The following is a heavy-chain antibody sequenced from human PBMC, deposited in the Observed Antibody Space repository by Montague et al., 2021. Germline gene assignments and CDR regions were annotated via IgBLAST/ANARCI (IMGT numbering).Heavy chain of an antibody. J-gene: IGHJ4*02. CDR2: INPDGSAK. V-gene: IGHV3-7*01. CDR3: VSVGE. Sequence: SPRLSCAASGFTFSNSWMNWVRQAPGKGLEWVANINPDGSAKRHVDSVQGRFTISRDNAKNSLHLQMNSLRAEDTAVYYCVSVGEWGQGTLVTVSS. D-gene: IGHD2-21*01. CDR1: GFTFSNSW.